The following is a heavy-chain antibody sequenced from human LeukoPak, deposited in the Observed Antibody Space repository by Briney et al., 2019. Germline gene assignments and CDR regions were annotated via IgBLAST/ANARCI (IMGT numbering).Heavy chain of an antibody. V-gene: IGHV4-39*01. CDR2: IYYSGST. CDR3: ARLDIVVVPAAIQVFDY. CDR1: GGSISSSSYY. D-gene: IGHD2-2*02. J-gene: IGHJ4*02. Sequence: PSETLSLTCTVPGGSISSSSYYWGWIRQPPGKGLEWIGSIYYSGSTYYNPSLKSRVTISVDTSKNQFSLKLSSVTAADTAVYYCARLDIVVVPAAIQVFDYWGQGTLVTVSS.